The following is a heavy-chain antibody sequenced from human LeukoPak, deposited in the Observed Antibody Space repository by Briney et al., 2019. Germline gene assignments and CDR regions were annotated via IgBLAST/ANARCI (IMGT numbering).Heavy chain of an antibody. D-gene: IGHD2-15*01. CDR1: GFTFSSYW. Sequence: GGSLRLSCAASGFTFSSYWMSWVRQTPGKGLEWVANISQDGSEKYYVDSVKGRFTISRDNAKNSLYLQMNSLRAEDTAVYYCAIYCSGGSCFRNWGQGTLVTVSS. CDR2: ISQDGSEK. V-gene: IGHV3-7*05. J-gene: IGHJ4*02. CDR3: AIYCSGGSCFRN.